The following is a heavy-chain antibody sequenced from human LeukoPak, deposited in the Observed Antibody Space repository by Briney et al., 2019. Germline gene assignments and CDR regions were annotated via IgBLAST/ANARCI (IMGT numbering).Heavy chain of an antibody. CDR1: GFTFSSYA. Sequence: GGSLRLSCAASGFTFSSYAMSWVRRAPGKGLEWVSVISGSTGSTHYADSVKGRFTISRDNSKNTLYLQMNSLRVEDTAVYYCARQIGAADTEADSWGQGTMVTVSS. CDR3: ARQIGAADTEADS. CDR2: ISGSTGST. J-gene: IGHJ4*02. D-gene: IGHD6-13*01. V-gene: IGHV3-23*01.